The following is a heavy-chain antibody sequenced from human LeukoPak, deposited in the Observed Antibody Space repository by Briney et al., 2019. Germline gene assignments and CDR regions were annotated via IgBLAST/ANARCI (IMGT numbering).Heavy chain of an antibody. CDR3: ARGALGLRLGELSLCFDY. D-gene: IGHD3-16*02. CDR2: ISSSGSTI. CDR1: GFTFSSYE. V-gene: IGHV3-48*03. Sequence: GGSLRLSCAASGFTFSSYEMNWVRQAPGKGLEWVSYISSSGSTIYYADSVKGRFTISRDNAKNSLYLQMNSLRAEDTAVYYCARGALGLRLGELSLCFDYWGQGTLVTVSS. J-gene: IGHJ4*02.